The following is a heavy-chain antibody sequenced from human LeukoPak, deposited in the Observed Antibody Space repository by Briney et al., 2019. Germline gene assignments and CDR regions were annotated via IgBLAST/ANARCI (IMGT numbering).Heavy chain of an antibody. CDR2: IYYSGST. V-gene: IGHV4-39*07. J-gene: IGHJ4*02. CDR1: GGSISSSSYY. Sequence: SETLSLTCTVSGGSISSSSYYWGWIRQPPGKGLEWIGSIYYSGSTYYNPSLKSRVTISVDTSKNQFSLKLSSVTAADTAVYYCARGGYGAAAVYWGQGTLVTVSS. CDR3: ARGGYGAAAVY. D-gene: IGHD6-13*01.